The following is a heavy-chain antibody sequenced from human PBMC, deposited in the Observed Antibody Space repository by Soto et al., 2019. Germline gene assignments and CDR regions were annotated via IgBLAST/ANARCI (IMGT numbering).Heavy chain of an antibody. CDR1: GFTLNTYA. CDR2: ISSSGST. J-gene: IGHJ6*02. V-gene: IGHV3-23*01. D-gene: IGHD4-17*01. CDR3: TTDPGTTVTNPYFAIDV. Sequence: GGSLRLSCAASGFTLNTYAISWVRQAPGKGLEWVSGISSSGSTFYIDSVKGRFTVSRDISKNTMSLQMNGLRAEDTAVYYCTTDPGTTVTNPYFAIDVWGQGTTVTVSS.